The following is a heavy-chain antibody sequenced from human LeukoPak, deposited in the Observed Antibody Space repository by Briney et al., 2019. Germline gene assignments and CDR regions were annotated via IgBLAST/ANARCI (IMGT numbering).Heavy chain of an antibody. CDR1: GGSISSTSYY. D-gene: IGHD6-13*01. Sequence: SETLSLTCSVSGGSISSTSYYWGWIRQPPGKGLEWIGSIFYSGSTFYNPSLKSRVTISVDTSKNQFSLKLNSVTAADTAVYYCARHPYSSSWFNYWGPGTLVTVSS. CDR2: IFYSGST. V-gene: IGHV4-39*01. CDR3: ARHPYSSSWFNY. J-gene: IGHJ4*02.